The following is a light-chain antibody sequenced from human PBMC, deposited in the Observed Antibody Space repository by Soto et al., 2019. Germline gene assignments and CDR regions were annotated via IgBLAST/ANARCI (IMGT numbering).Light chain of an antibody. CDR2: SNN. CDR1: SSHIGSNT. V-gene: IGLV1-44*01. J-gene: IGLJ1*01. Sequence: SVLAQPPSASWTPGQRVTISFSGKSSHIGSNTVNWYQQLPGTAPKLLIYSNNQRPSGVPDRFSGSKSGTSASLAISGLQSEDEAGYYCAAWDDSLNGLYVFGTGTKVTVL. CDR3: AAWDDSLNGLYV.